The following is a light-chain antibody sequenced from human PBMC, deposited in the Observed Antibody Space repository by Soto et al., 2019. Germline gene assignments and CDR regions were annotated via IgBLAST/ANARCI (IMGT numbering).Light chain of an antibody. CDR1: KDTGGD. V-gene: IGKV1-6*01. CDR3: LQDRNYPRT. J-gene: IGKJ1*01. Sequence: AIQMTQSPSSLSASVGDRVTITCRASKDTGGDLCWYQQKQGKAPKAMIYGASKLQSEVPSRFRGSGFGTEFTLTVSSLQPEDFATYYCLQDRNYPRTFGQGTKVESK. CDR2: GAS.